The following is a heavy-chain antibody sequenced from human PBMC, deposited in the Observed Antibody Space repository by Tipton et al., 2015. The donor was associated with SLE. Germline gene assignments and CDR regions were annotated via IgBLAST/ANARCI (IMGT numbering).Heavy chain of an antibody. Sequence: QSGAEVKKPGASVKVSCKASGYTFTNYGISWVRQAPGQGLEWMGWISTHNGNTVYAHKFQGRVTLTTDTATSTAYMELGSLRSDDTAVYYCASALVGARGDFDYWGQGTLVTVSS. CDR3: ASALVGARGDFDY. CDR1: GYTFTNYG. V-gene: IGHV1-18*01. J-gene: IGHJ4*02. D-gene: IGHD1-26*01. CDR2: ISTHNGNT.